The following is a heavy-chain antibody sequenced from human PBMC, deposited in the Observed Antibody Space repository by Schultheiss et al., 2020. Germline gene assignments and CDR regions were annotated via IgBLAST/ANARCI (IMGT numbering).Heavy chain of an antibody. V-gene: IGHV3-30*03. CDR2: ISYDGSNK. CDR3: ARDNMFLEWLIYGMDV. CDR1: GFTFSSYG. J-gene: IGHJ6*02. Sequence: SLKISCAASGFTFSSYGMHWVRQAPGKGLEWVAVISYDGSNKYYADSVKGRFTISRDNSKNTLYLQMNSLRAEDTAVYYCARDNMFLEWLIYGMDVWGQGTTVTVSS. D-gene: IGHD3-3*01.